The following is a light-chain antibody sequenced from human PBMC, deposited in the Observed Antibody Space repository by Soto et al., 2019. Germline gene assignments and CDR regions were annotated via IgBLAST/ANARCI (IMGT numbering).Light chain of an antibody. CDR1: NIGSKS. Sequence: SYELTQPPSVSVAPGKTARITCGGNNIGSKSVHWYQQKQGQAPVLVIYYDSDRPSGIPERFSGSNSGNTATLTISRVEAGDEADYYCQVWDSSVVFGGGPKLTVL. CDR3: QVWDSSVV. V-gene: IGLV3-21*04. CDR2: YDS. J-gene: IGLJ2*01.